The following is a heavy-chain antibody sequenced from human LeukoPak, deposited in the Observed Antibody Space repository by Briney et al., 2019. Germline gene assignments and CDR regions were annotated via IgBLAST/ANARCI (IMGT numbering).Heavy chain of an antibody. J-gene: IGHJ4*02. CDR1: GYTFTSYY. D-gene: IGHD3-10*01. CDR2: INPSGGST. CDR3: ARASGGKYYFDY. V-gene: IGHV1-46*01. Sequence: GASVKVSCKASGYTFTSYYMHWVRQAPGQGLEWMGIINPSGGSTSYAQKFQGRVTMNRDMSTSTVYMEQSSLRSDDTAVYYCARASGGKYYFDYWGQGTLVTVSS.